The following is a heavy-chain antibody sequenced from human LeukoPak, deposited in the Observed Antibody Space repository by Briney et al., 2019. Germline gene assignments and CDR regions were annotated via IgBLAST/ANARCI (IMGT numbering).Heavy chain of an antibody. V-gene: IGHV3-30*02. CDR3: AKDSLADIDY. J-gene: IGHJ4*02. D-gene: IGHD3-16*01. CDR2: IRHDGSIK. CDR1: GFIFSTYG. Sequence: QAGESLKLSCAASGFIFSTYGMYWVRQAPGKGLEWVAFIRHDGSIKNYADSVKGRSTISRDNSKNTLYLQMNSLRAEGTAVYYCAKDSLADIDYWGQGTLVTVSS.